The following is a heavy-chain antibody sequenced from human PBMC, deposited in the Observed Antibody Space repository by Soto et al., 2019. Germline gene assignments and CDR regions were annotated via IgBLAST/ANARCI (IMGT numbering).Heavy chain of an antibody. CDR2: ISAYNGNT. J-gene: IGHJ5*02. CDR1: GYTFNNYG. Sequence: QVQLVQSGAEVKKPGASVKVSCKASGYTFNNYGISWVRQAPGQGLEWMGWISAYNGNTNYAQKFQGRVTMTTDRSTSTAYMEPRSLRSDDTAVYYCARDGGTKDWFDPWGQGTLVTVSS. CDR3: ARDGGTKDWFDP. D-gene: IGHD3-16*01. V-gene: IGHV1-18*01.